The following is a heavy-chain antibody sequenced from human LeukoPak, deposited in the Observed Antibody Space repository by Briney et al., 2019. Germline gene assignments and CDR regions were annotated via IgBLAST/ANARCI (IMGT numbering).Heavy chain of an antibody. CDR2: IKQDGSEK. J-gene: IGHJ6*03. Sequence: GGSLRLSCAASGFTFSSYWMSWVRQAPGKGLEWVANIKQDGSEKYYVDSVKGRFTISRDNAKNSLYLQMNSLRAEDTAVYYCARGPGVVPVWYYYYMDVWGKGTTVTVSS. CDR1: GFTFSSYW. CDR3: ARGPGVVPVWYYYYMDV. V-gene: IGHV3-7*01. D-gene: IGHD2-2*01.